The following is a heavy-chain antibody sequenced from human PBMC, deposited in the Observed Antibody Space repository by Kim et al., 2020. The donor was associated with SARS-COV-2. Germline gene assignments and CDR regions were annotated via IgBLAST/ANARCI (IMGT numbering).Heavy chain of an antibody. CDR3: AKSGNGGFYYYDYGMDV. CDR1: GFTFSSYA. CDR2: FSGSADST. Sequence: GGSLRLSCAASGFTFSSYAMSWVRQAPGKGLEWVSTFSGSADSTYYADSVKGRFTISRDNSKYTLYLQMNSLRAEDTAVYYCAKSGNGGFYYYDYGMDVRGHGTTVTVSS. V-gene: IGHV3-23*01. J-gene: IGHJ6*02. D-gene: IGHD7-27*01.